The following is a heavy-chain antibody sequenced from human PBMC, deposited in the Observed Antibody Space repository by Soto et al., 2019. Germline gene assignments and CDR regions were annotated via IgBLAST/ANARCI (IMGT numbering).Heavy chain of an antibody. CDR1: GFTFSSYA. V-gene: IGHV3-23*01. CDR2: VPYTGAQT. D-gene: IGHD6-19*01. J-gene: IGHJ4*02. Sequence: EVQLLESGGGLVQPGGSLRLSCTASGFTFSSYAMSWARKAPGKGLEWLATFAVPYTGAQTFYADSVVGRLTISRDDSNNTLYLQLNSLSVEDTAVYYCAKDWGRIAVAGWTDWGPGTLVTVSS. CDR3: AKDWGRIAVAGWTD.